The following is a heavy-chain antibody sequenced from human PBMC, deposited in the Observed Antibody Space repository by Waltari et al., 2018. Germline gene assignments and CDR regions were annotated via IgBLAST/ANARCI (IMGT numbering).Heavy chain of an antibody. J-gene: IGHJ3*02. CDR1: GYSISSGYY. V-gene: IGHV4-38-2*01. Sequence: QVQLQESGPGLVKPSETLSLTCAVSGYSISSGYYWGWIRQPPGKGLEWIGSIYHSGSTFSHPSLKSPVTISVDTSKNQFSLKRSSVTAADTAVYYCARAEYDYVWGSYRCAFDIWGQGTMVTVSS. D-gene: IGHD3-16*02. CDR3: ARAEYDYVWGSYRCAFDI. CDR2: IYHSGST.